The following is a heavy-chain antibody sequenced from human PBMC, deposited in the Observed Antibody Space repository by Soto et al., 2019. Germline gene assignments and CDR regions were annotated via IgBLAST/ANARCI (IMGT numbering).Heavy chain of an antibody. CDR1: GGSMSSGGYY. V-gene: IGHV4-31*03. J-gene: IGHJ4*02. CDR3: ASQATGWYPDY. CDR2: IYDSGNT. Sequence: QVQLRESGPGLVKPSQTLSLTCTVSGGSMSSGGYYWSWIRQFPGKGLEWIGYIYDSGNTYYNPYLKSRITISTDTSKSQFSLNLTSVTAADTAVYYCASQATGWYPDYWGQGTLVTVSS. D-gene: IGHD6-19*01.